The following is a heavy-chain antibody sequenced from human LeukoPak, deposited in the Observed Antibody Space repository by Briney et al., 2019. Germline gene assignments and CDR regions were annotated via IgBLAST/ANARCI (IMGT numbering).Heavy chain of an antibody. CDR3: ARGEPLGSYDPHFDY. CDR2: IYYSGST. D-gene: IGHD2-15*01. Sequence: PAETLALTCTVSGVSISNYYWSWIRQPPGKGLEWVGNIYYSGSTNYNPSLKSRVTISVDTSKNQFSLKLSSVTAADTAVYYCARGEPLGSYDPHFDYWGQGTLVTVSS. J-gene: IGHJ4*02. V-gene: IGHV4-59*01. CDR1: GVSISNYY.